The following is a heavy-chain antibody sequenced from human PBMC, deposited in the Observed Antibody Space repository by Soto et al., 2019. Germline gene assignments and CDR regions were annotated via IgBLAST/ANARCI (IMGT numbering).Heavy chain of an antibody. D-gene: IGHD3-10*01. J-gene: IGHJ4*02. CDR1: GFSLNTDGEG. V-gene: IGHV2-5*02. Sequence: QITLKESGPTQVKPTQTLTLTCSFSGFSLNTDGEGVGWVRQPPGEALEWLALIYWDDDERYSPSLKTRLTITKDPSKNQVDLIMTHMDPVDTATYYCAHSRNLITEDAQVGDFDYWCQGTMVTVSS. CDR2: IYWDDDE. CDR3: AHSRNLITEDAQVGDFDY.